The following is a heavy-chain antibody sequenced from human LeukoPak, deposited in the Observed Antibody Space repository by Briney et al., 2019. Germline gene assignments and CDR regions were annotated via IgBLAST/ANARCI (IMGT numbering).Heavy chain of an antibody. V-gene: IGHV1-58*01. CDR3: AAEKVTVRGEWYFDY. CDR2: IFVGRGNT. J-gene: IGHJ4*02. CDR1: GFTFTSSA. Sequence: SVHVSCKASGFTFTSSAVLWLGPARGQRLAGIGWIFVGRGNTNHAQQFQERVTITRDMSPSTAYLELRSLSSGDTAVYYLAAEKVTVRGEWYFDYWGQGTLVTVSS. D-gene: IGHD3-10*01.